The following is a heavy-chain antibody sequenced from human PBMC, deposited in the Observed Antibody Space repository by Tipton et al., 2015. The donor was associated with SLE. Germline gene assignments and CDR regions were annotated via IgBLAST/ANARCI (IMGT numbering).Heavy chain of an antibody. CDR2: IYNSVPG. CDR1: GGSISSFS. Sequence: TLSLTCTVSGGSISSFSWTWIRQPPGKGLEWMGYIYNSVPGNYNPSLKSRLTISVDTSKNEFSLRLKTVTAADTAVYYCARGSRVEEELQYWDQGALVTVSS. V-gene: IGHV4-59*01. J-gene: IGHJ4*02. D-gene: IGHD1-26*01. CDR3: ARGSRVEEELQY.